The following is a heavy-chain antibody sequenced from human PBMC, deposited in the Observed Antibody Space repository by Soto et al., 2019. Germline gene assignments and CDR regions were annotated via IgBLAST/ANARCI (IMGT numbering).Heavy chain of an antibody. Sequence: QEQLVQSGAEVKKPGSSVKVSCKASGGLFSSYPISWVRQVPGHGLEWMGGIIADFQTAYYTQKFQGRVTITADESTKTDFIELRSLRSEDTAIYYGAMGGSGYTWFNEFWGQGTLVAVSS. V-gene: IGHV1-69*01. CDR3: AMGGSGYTWFNEF. J-gene: IGHJ4*02. D-gene: IGHD3-22*01. CDR1: GGLFSSYP. CDR2: IIADFQTA.